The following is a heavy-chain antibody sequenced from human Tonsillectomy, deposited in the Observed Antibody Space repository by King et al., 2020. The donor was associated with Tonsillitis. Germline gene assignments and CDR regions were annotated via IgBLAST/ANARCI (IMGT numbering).Heavy chain of an antibody. CDR3: ARDRFSYYDSSGYYGLGY. CDR1: GGTFSSYG. V-gene: IGHV1-69*01. CDR2: IIPIFGTA. D-gene: IGHD3-22*01. J-gene: IGHJ4*02. Sequence: QLVQSGAEVKKPGSSVKVSCKASGGTFSSYGISWLRQAPGQGLEWMGGIIPIFGTAKYAQKFQGRVTITADESTSTAYMELSSLRSDDTAVYYCARDRFSYYDSSGYYGLGYWGQGTLVAVYS.